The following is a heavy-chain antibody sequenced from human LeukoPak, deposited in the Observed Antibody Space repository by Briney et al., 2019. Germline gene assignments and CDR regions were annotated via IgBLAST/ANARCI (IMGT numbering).Heavy chain of an antibody. D-gene: IGHD3-22*01. CDR1: GGSISSYY. CDR2: IYYSGST. J-gene: IGHJ4*02. Sequence: PSETLSLTCTVSGGSISSYYWSWIRQPPGKGLEWIGYIYYSGSTNYNPSLKSRVTISVDTSKNQFSLKLSSVTAADTAVYYCARNRPNYYDSSGCPNQIFDYWGQGTLVTVSS. CDR3: ARNRPNYYDSSGCPNQIFDY. V-gene: IGHV4-59*08.